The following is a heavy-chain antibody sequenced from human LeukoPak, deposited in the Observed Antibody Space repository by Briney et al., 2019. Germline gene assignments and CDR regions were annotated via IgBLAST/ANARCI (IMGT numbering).Heavy chain of an antibody. Sequence: ASVKVSCKVSGYTLTELSMHWVRQAPGKGLEWMGGFDPEDGETIYAQKFQGRVTMTEDTSTDTAYMELSSLRSEDTAVYYCCIAARPDKNYYYMDVWGKGTTVTVSS. CDR3: CIAARPDKNYYYMDV. CDR1: GYTLTELS. V-gene: IGHV1-24*01. J-gene: IGHJ6*03. D-gene: IGHD6-6*01. CDR2: FDPEDGET.